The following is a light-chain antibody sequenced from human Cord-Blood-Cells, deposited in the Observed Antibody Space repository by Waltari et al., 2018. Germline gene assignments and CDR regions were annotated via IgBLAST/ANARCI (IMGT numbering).Light chain of an antibody. CDR3: SSYTSSSTYV. CDR2: DVS. CDR1: SSDVGGYNY. J-gene: IGLJ1*01. Sequence: QSALTQPASVSGSPGQSITIPCTGTSSDVGGYNYVPWYQQHPGKAPKLMIYDVSKQPSGVSNRFSGSKSGNTASLTISGLQAEDEADYYCSSYTSSSTYVFGTGTKVTVL. V-gene: IGLV2-14*01.